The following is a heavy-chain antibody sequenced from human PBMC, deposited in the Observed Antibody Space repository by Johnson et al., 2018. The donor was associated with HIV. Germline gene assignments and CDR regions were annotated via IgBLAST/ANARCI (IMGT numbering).Heavy chain of an antibody. V-gene: IGHV3-66*03. CDR1: GFTVSSNY. D-gene: IGHD2/OR15-2a*01. CDR3: ARDREYGLAWGWTLDI. Sequence: VQLVESGGGLIQPGGSLRLSCAASGFTVSSNYMSWVRQAPGKGLEWVSVIYSGGSTYYADSVKGRFTISRDNSKNTLYLQMNSLRTEDTAVYYCARDREYGLAWGWTLDIWGQGTMVTVSS. J-gene: IGHJ3*02. CDR2: IYSGGST.